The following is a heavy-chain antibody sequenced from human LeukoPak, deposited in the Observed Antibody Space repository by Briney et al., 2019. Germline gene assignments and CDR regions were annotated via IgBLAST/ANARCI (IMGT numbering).Heavy chain of an antibody. D-gene: IGHD2-15*01. J-gene: IGHJ2*01. CDR3: ATEPATPSRRYFDL. Sequence: VGSLRLSCAASGFTPSSYWMSGVCQTPAKGLEWVSVISYDGRNKNYADSVKVRFTFSRDSPKNRLHWQWNILKPQNTPRYNFATEPATPSRRYFDLWGRGTLVTASS. CDR1: GFTPSSYW. CDR2: ISYDGRNK. V-gene: IGHV3-30*03.